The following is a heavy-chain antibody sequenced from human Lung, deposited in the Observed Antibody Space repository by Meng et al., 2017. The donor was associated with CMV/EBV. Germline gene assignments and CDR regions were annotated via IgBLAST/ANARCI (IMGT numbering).Heavy chain of an antibody. CDR3: AREGTNSYYFDY. V-gene: IGHV4-30-4*01. CDR2: IYESGST. Sequence: VARASISSGDSYWSWIRQPPGKGLAWIGSIYESGSTSYNPSLESRVTISVDTSKNQFSLKVMSVTAADTAVYYCAREGTNSYYFDYWGQGTLVTVSS. J-gene: IGHJ4*02. CDR1: RASISSGDSY. D-gene: IGHD1-14*01.